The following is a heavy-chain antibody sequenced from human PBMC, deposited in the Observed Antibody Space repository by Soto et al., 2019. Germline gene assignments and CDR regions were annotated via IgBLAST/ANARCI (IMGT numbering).Heavy chain of an antibody. D-gene: IGHD3-22*01. CDR2: IIPIFGTA. CDR3: ASTRYDSSGYYHPPYYYAMDV. CDR1: GGTFSSYA. V-gene: IGHV1-69*13. Sequence: SVKVSCKASGGTFSSYAISWVRQAPGQGLEWMGGIIPIFGTANYAQKFQGRVTITADESTSTAYMELSSLRSEDTAVYYCASTRYDSSGYYHPPYYYAMDVWGQGTTVTVSS. J-gene: IGHJ6*02.